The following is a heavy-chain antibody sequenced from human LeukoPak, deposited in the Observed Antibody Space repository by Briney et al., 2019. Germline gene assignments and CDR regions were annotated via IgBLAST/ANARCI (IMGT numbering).Heavy chain of an antibody. CDR2: IHPNSGGT. Sequence: ASVKVSCKASGNTFIGFYTHWVRQAPGQGLEWMGWIHPNSGGTKYAQKFQGRVTMTRDTSISTVYMELSSLRSDDTAVYYCAGPGRDYYYYYHMDVWGKGTTVTVSS. J-gene: IGHJ6*03. V-gene: IGHV1-2*02. CDR3: AGPGRDYYYYYHMDV. CDR1: GNTFIGFY.